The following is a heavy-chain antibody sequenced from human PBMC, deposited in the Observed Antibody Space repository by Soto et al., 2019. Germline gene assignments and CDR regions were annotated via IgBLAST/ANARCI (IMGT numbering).Heavy chain of an antibody. CDR3: PKQTISHTCGV. CDR1: GAPITTTKW. Sequence: QEQPQESGPGLVKPSETLSLTCTVSGAPITTTKWWAWVRLPPGKALEWLGELSREGNRNSNPPLAGRFIMSLDQSKNHFSMKLPSVTAPDPAIYYFPKQTISHTCGVWGRGTSVTVSS. D-gene: IGHD2-21*01. CDR2: LSREGNR. J-gene: IGHJ6*02. V-gene: IGHV4-4*02.